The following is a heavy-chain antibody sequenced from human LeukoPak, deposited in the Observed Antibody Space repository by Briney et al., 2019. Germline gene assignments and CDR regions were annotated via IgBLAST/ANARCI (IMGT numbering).Heavy chain of an antibody. Sequence: ASVKVSCKASGYTFTSYGLNWVRQAPGQGLEWMGWINTNTGNPTYARGFTGRFVFSLDTSVSTAYLQISSLKAADTAVYYCARDWGVGAQGYWGQGTLVTVSS. V-gene: IGHV7-4-1*02. J-gene: IGHJ4*02. D-gene: IGHD1-26*01. CDR2: INTNTGNP. CDR3: ARDWGVGAQGY. CDR1: GYTFTSYG.